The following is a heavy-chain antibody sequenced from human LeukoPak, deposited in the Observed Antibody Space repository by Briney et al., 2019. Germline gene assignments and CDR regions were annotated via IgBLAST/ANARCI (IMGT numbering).Heavy chain of an antibody. D-gene: IGHD3-3*01. CDR2: INPNSGGT. Sequence: ASVKVSCKASGYTFTGYYMHWVRQAPGQGLEWMGWINPNSGGTNYAQKFQGRVTRTRDTSISTAYMELSRLRSDDTAVYYCARAEGGTIFGVVISWGQGTLVTVSS. CDR1: GYTFTGYY. V-gene: IGHV1-2*02. J-gene: IGHJ5*02. CDR3: ARAEGGTIFGVVIS.